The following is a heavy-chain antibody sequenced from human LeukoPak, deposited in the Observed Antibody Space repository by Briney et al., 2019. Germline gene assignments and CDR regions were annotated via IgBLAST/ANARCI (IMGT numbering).Heavy chain of an antibody. V-gene: IGHV3-48*03. CDR3: ARLYSGYVNYFDY. Sequence: GGSLRLSCAASGFTFSSYEMNWVRQAPGKGLEWVSYISSSGSTIYYADSVKGRFTIFRDNAKNSLYLQMNSLRAEDTAVYYCARLYSGYVNYFDYWGQGTLVTVSS. CDR2: ISSSGSTI. J-gene: IGHJ4*02. CDR1: GFTFSSYE. D-gene: IGHD5-12*01.